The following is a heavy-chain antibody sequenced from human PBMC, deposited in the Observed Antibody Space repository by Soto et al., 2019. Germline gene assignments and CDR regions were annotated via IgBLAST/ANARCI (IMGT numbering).Heavy chain of an antibody. V-gene: IGHV3-30*18. Sequence: QVQLVESGGGVVQPGRSLRLSCAASGFTFNTFGMHWVRQAPGKGLEWVAVISYDGSIKYYADSVKGRFTVSRDNSKNTLYLQMNSLRAEDTAMYYCAKDRDTTMILYYFDYWGQGTLVSVSS. J-gene: IGHJ4*02. D-gene: IGHD5-18*01. CDR2: ISYDGSIK. CDR3: AKDRDTTMILYYFDY. CDR1: GFTFNTFG.